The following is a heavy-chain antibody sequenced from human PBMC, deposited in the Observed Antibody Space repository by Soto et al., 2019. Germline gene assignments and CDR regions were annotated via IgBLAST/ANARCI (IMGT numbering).Heavy chain of an antibody. CDR2: ISSSGSTI. D-gene: IGHD4-4*01. J-gene: IGHJ6*02. Sequence: QVQLVESGGGLVKPGGSLRLSCAASGFTFSDYYMSWIRQAPGKGLEWVSYISSSGSTIYYSDSVKGRFTISRDNAKNSLYLQMNSLRAEDTAVYYCARDLTVTTQLYYYYGMAVWGQGTMVTVSS. V-gene: IGHV3-11*01. CDR1: GFTFSDYY. CDR3: ARDLTVTTQLYYYYGMAV.